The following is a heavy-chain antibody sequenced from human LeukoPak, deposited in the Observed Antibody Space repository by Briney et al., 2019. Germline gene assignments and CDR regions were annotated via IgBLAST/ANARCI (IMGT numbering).Heavy chain of an antibody. J-gene: IGHJ4*02. CDR2: INAGNGNT. CDR1: GYTFTSYA. V-gene: IGHV1-3*03. CDR3: ARDYRPAPGTYYFDY. Sequence: GASVKVSCKASGYTFTSYAMHWVRQAPGQRLEWMGWINAGNGNTKYSQEFQGRVTITRDTSASTAYMELSSLRSEDMAVYYCARDYRPAPGTYYFDYWGQGTLVTVSS. D-gene: IGHD3-10*01.